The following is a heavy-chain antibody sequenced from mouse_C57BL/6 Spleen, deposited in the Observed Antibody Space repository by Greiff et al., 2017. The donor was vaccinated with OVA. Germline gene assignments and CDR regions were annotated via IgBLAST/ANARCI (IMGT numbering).Heavy chain of an antibody. Sequence: VQLQQPGAELVRPGSSVKLSCKASGYTFTSYWMHWVKQRPIQGLEWIGNIDPSDSETHYNQKFKDKATLTVDKSSSTAYMQLSSLTSEDSAVYYCARDLDYGSSYAMDYWGQGTSVTVSS. CDR2: IDPSDSET. D-gene: IGHD1-1*01. V-gene: IGHV1-52*01. CDR1: GYTFTSYW. J-gene: IGHJ4*01. CDR3: ARDLDYGSSYAMDY.